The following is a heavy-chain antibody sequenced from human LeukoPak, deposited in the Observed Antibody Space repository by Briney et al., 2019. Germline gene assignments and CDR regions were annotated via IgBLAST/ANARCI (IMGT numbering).Heavy chain of an antibody. CDR2: IIPVFGTA. CDR1: GGTFSSYA. J-gene: IGHJ5*02. CDR3: ARELRYCSSTSCYSGWFDP. V-gene: IGHV1-69*01. Sequence: SVKVSCKASGGTFSSYAISWVRQAPGQGLEWMGGIIPVFGTANYAQKFQGRVTITADESTSTAYMELSSLRSEDTAVYYCARELRYCSSTSCYSGWFDPWGQGTLVTVSS. D-gene: IGHD2-2*01.